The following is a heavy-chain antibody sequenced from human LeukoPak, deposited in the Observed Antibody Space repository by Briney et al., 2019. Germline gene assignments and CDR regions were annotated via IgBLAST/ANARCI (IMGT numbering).Heavy chain of an antibody. J-gene: IGHJ4*02. CDR1: GGTFSSYA. Sequence: VASVKVSCKAAGGTFSSYAISWVRQAPGQGLEWMGGIIPIFGTANYAQKFHGRVTITADESTSTAHMELSSLRSEDTAVYYCARGWLAETTVVTLYNYWGQGTLVTVSS. CDR3: ARGWLAETTVVTLYNY. CDR2: IIPIFGTA. D-gene: IGHD4-23*01. V-gene: IGHV1-69*01.